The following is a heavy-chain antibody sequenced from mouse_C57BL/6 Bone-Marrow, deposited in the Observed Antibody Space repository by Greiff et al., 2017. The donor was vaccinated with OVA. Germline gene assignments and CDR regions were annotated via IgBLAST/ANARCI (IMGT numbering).Heavy chain of an antibody. CDR2: IDPENGDT. V-gene: IGHV14-4*01. CDR3: TEVTTVEAY. Sequence: EVKLQESGAELVRPGASVKLSCTASGFNIKDDYMHWVKQRPEQGLEWIGWIDPENGDTEYASKFQGKATITADTSSNTAYLQLSSLTSEDTAVYYCTEVTTVEAYWGQGTLVTVSA. CDR1: GFNIKDDY. D-gene: IGHD1-1*01. J-gene: IGHJ3*01.